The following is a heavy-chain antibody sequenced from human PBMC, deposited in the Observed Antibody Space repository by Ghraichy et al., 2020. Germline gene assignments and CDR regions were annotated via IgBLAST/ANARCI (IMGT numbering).Heavy chain of an antibody. CDR3: AVYDFWSGMKPNKDY. CDR2: ISGSGGST. D-gene: IGHD3-3*01. CDR1: GFTFSSYA. Sequence: GESLNISCAASGFTFSSYAMSWVRQAPGKGLEWVSAISGSGGSTYYADSVKGRFTISRDNSKNTLYLQMNSLRAEDTAVYYCAVYDFWSGMKPNKDYWGQGTLVTVSS. V-gene: IGHV3-23*01. J-gene: IGHJ4*02.